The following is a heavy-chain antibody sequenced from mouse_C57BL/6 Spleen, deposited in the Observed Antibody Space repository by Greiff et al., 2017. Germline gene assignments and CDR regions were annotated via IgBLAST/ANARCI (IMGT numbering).Heavy chain of an antibody. CDR2: IYPGDGDT. CDR3: ARGTGTWDDY. D-gene: IGHD4-1*01. CDR1: GYAFSSYW. V-gene: IGHV1-80*01. Sequence: VKLMESGAELVKPGASVKISCKASGYAFSSYWMNWVKQRPGKGLEWIGQIYPGDGDTNYNGKFKGKATLTADKSSSTAYMQLSSLTSEDSAVYFCARGTGTWDDYWGQGTTLTVSS. J-gene: IGHJ2*01.